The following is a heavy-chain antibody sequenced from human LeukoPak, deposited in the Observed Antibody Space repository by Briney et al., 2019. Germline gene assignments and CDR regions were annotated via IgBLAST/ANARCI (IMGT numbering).Heavy chain of an antibody. CDR2: ISGYTGDT. V-gene: IGHV1-18*01. CDR1: GYTFTNFD. D-gene: IGHD2-15*01. Sequence: ASVKVSCKTSGYTFTNFDIYWVRQAPGQGLECMGWISGYTGDTKYAQIFQGRFTVTTDTSTNTAYMELRSLTYDDTAVYYCARAGYCGDGGCRGGSAFDVWGQGTMVTVSS. CDR3: ARAGYCGDGGCRGGSAFDV. J-gene: IGHJ3*01.